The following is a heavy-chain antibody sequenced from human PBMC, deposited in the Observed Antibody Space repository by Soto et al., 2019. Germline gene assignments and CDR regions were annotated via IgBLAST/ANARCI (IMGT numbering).Heavy chain of an antibody. Sequence: QITLKESGPTLVKPTQTLTLTCTFSGFSLSTSGVGVGWIRQPPGKALEWLALIYWDDDKRYSPSLKSRLTITKDTSKNQVVLTMTNMDPVDTATYYCAHRAVLRYFDWLPTTTRYDAFDIWAKGQWSPSLQ. CDR2: IYWDDDK. J-gene: IGHJ3*02. V-gene: IGHV2-5*02. CDR1: GFSLSTSGVG. D-gene: IGHD3-9*01. CDR3: AHRAVLRYFDWLPTTTRYDAFDI.